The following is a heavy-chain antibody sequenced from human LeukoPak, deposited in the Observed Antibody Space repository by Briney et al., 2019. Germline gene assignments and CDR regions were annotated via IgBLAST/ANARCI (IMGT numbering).Heavy chain of an antibody. Sequence: GGSLRLSCAASGFTFSDYWMSCVRQAPGKGLEWVANIKQDGSEKYYVDSVKGRFTISRDNAKNSLYLQMNSLRAEDTAVYYCARTLYDSKSSYFDYWGQGTLVTVSS. D-gene: IGHD3-22*01. CDR2: IKQDGSEK. CDR3: ARTLYDSKSSYFDY. J-gene: IGHJ4*02. V-gene: IGHV3-7*01. CDR1: GFTFSDYW.